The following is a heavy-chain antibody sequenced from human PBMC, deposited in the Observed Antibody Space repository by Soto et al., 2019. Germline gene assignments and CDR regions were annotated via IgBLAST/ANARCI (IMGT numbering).Heavy chain of an antibody. D-gene: IGHD5-18*01. CDR1: GSTFSSYA. CDR2: VIPLFGTA. CDR3: AREVGSGYKYDMDYYYGMAV. Sequence: QVQLVQSGAEVKRPGSSVKVSCKASGSTFSSYAISCVRQAPGQGLEWMGGVIPLFGTATYATKIQGRATITADESTSTPCMGLSSLRSEDSAVYYWAREVGSGYKYDMDYYYGMAVWGQGTTVAVSS. J-gene: IGHJ6*02. V-gene: IGHV1-69*12.